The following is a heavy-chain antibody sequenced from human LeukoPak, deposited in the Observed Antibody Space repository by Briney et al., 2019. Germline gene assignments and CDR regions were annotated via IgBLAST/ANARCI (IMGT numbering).Heavy chain of an antibody. V-gene: IGHV1-2*02. J-gene: IGHJ4*02. D-gene: IGHD6-6*01. CDR1: GYTFTGYY. Sequence: ASVKVSCKASGYTFTGYYMHWVRQAPGQGLEWMGWINPNSGGTNYAQKFQGRVTMTRDTSISTAYMELSRLRSDDTAVYYSATVPDRAPRDYFDYWGQGTLVTVSS. CDR3: ATVPDRAPRDYFDY. CDR2: INPNSGGT.